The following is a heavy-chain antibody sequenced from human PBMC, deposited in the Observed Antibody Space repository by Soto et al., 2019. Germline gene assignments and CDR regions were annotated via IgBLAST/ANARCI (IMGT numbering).Heavy chain of an antibody. Sequence: GGFLRLSXAASGFTFDDYAMHWVRQAPGKGLEWVSGISWNSGSIGYADSVKGRFTISRDNAKNSLYLQMNSLRAEDTALYYCAKDIGSSGPFDYWGQGTLVTVSS. V-gene: IGHV3-9*01. J-gene: IGHJ4*02. CDR3: AKDIGSSGPFDY. CDR2: ISWNSGSI. D-gene: IGHD1-26*01. CDR1: GFTFDDYA.